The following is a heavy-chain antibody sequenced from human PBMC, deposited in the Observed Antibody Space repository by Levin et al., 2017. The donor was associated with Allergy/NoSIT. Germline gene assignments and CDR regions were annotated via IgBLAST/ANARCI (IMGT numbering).Heavy chain of an antibody. D-gene: IGHD4-17*01. J-gene: IGHJ2*01. CDR1: GGSVSSGSYY. V-gene: IGHV4-61*01. CDR2: LYYSGST. CDR3: ARGITTVTTPVTRFFDL. Sequence: AGGSLRLSCTVSGGSVSSGSYYWSWIRQPPGKGLEWIGYLYYSGSTNYNPSLKSRVTISVDTSKNQFSLKLSSVTAADTAVYYCARGITTVTTPVTRFFDLWGRGTLVTVSS.